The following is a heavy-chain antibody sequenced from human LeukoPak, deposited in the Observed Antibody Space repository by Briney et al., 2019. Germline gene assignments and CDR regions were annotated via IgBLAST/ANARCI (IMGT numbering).Heavy chain of an antibody. CDR2: ISWNSGSI. J-gene: IGHJ4*02. D-gene: IGHD3-22*01. V-gene: IGHV3-9*03. CDR3: AKDGPDYYDSSGEYYFDY. Sequence: GRSLRLSCAASGFTFDDYAMHWVRQAPGKGLEWVSGISWNSGSIGYADSVKGRFTISRDNAKNSLYLQMNSLRAEDMALYYCAKDGPDYYDSSGEYYFDYWGQGTLVTVSS. CDR1: GFTFDDYA.